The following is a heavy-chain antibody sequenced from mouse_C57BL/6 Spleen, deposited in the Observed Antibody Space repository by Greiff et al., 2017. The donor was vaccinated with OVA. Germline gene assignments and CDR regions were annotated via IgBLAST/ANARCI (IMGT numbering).Heavy chain of an antibody. Sequence: VQLQQSGAELVRPGASVKLSCKASGYTFTDYYINWVKQRPGQGLEWIARIYPGSGNSYYNEKFKGKATLTADKSSSTAYMQLSSLTSEDAAVYFCARSGYCYGSSYVDDWGKGTTLTVSS. J-gene: IGHJ2*01. CDR2: IYPGSGNS. CDR1: GYTFTDYY. D-gene: IGHD1-1*01. CDR3: ARSGYCYGSSYVDD. V-gene: IGHV1-76*01.